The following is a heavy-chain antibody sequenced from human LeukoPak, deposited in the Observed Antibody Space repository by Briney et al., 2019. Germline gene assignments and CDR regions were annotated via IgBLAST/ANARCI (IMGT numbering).Heavy chain of an antibody. CDR2: ISGSGGAS. J-gene: IGHJ4*02. V-gene: IGHV3-23*01. Sequence: PGGSLRLSCAASGFTFNNYAMSWVRQAPGKGLEWVSSISGSGGASYYTYSVRGRFTIFRDNSKNTLSLEMNSLRAEDTAVYYCARVAWSSVVVVAATHFDYWGQGTLVTVSS. D-gene: IGHD2-15*01. CDR1: GFTFNNYA. CDR3: ARVAWSSVVVVAATHFDY.